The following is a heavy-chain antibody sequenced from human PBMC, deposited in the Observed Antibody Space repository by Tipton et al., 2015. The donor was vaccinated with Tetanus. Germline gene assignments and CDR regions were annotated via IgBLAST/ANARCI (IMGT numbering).Heavy chain of an antibody. CDR2: IFYTGSR. CDR1: GVSIRSSSYF. CDR3: AGGGLCVGPACAGISPLLDV. V-gene: IGHV4-39*07. J-gene: IGHJ2*01. Sequence: GLVKPSETLSLTCAVSGVSIRSSSYFWGWIHQPPGKGLEWIGHIFYTGSRHYNPSLESRVTVSLDTSKKHFSLRLSSVTAADTAVYYCAGGGLCVGPACAGISPLLDVWGRGTLVTVSS. D-gene: IGHD3-3*02.